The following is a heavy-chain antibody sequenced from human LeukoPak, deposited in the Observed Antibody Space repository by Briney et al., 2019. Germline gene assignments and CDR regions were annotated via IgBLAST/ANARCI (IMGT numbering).Heavy chain of an antibody. J-gene: IGHJ3*02. D-gene: IGHD6-6*01. CDR2: IRYDGSNK. Sequence: PGGSLRLSCAASGFTFSSYGMHWVRQAPGKGLEWMAFIRYDGSNKYYADSVKGRFTISRDNSKNTLYLQMNSLRAEDTAVYYCAKDPVAARPNDAFDIWGQGTMVTVSS. CDR3: AKDPVAARPNDAFDI. V-gene: IGHV3-30*02. CDR1: GFTFSSYG.